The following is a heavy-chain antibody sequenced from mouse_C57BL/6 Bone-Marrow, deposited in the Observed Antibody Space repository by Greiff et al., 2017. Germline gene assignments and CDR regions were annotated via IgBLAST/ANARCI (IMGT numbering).Heavy chain of an antibody. J-gene: IGHJ4*01. CDR2: ISDGGSYT. CDR1: GFTFSSYA. Sequence: EVNLVESGGGLVKPGGSLKLSCAASGFTFSSYAMSWVRQTPEKRLEWVATISDGGSYTYYPDNVKGRVTISGDNAKNNLYLQMSHLKSEDTAMYYCARVLLYYYAMDYWGQGTSVTVSS. CDR3: ARVLLYYYAMDY. V-gene: IGHV5-4*03.